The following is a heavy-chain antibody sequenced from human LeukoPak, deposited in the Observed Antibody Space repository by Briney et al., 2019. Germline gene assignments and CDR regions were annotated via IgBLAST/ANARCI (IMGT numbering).Heavy chain of an antibody. CDR2: ISYDGSNK. V-gene: IGHV3-30*04. CDR3: ARGGGSPTIRYNWFDP. D-gene: IGHD3-16*01. J-gene: IGHJ5*02. Sequence: PGRFLRLSCAASGFTFSSYAMHWVRQAPGKGLEWVAVISYDGSNKYYADSVKGRFTISRDNSKNTLYLQMSSLRAEDTAVYYCARGGGSPTIRYNWFDPWGQGTLVTVSS. CDR1: GFTFSSYA.